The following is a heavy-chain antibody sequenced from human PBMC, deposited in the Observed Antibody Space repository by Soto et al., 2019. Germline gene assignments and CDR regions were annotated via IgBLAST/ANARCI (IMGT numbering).Heavy chain of an antibody. J-gene: IGHJ5*02. Sequence: PSETLSLTCTVSCGSIRASYWSWIRQPAGKGLEWIGRIYSTGSTNYNPSFRSRVTMSVDTSKNQFSLKLSSVTAADTAVYYCAKDEYYDSNNWFDPWGQGTLVTVSS. CDR1: CGSIRASY. D-gene: IGHD3-22*01. V-gene: IGHV4-4*07. CDR3: AKDEYYDSNNWFDP. CDR2: IYSTGST.